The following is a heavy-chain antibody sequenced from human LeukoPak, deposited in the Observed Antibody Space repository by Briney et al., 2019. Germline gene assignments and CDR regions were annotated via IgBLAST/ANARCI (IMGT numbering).Heavy chain of an antibody. CDR3: TRAPQYYYDSSGYSPEDY. CDR1: GFIFSDYY. J-gene: IGHJ4*02. D-gene: IGHD3-22*01. Sequence: GGSLRLTCAATGFIFSDYYMSWIRQAPGKGLEWVGFIRSKAYGGTTEYAASVKGRFTISRDDSKSIAYLQMNSLKTEDTAVYYCTRAPQYYYDSSGYSPEDYWGQGTLVTVSS. CDR2: IRSKAYGGTT. V-gene: IGHV3-49*03.